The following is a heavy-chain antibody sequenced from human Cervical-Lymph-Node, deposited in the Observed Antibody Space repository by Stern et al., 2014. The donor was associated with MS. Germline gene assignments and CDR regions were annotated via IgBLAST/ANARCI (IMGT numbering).Heavy chain of an antibody. J-gene: IGHJ5*02. CDR3: TRGRGVLVVSWFDL. CDR1: GGSFSSGDYF. Sequence: QVQLQESGPGLVKPSQTLFLTCTVSGGSFSSGDYFWSWIRQHPGKDLEWIGYISDSGKTFYNPSLKSRVSMSVDTSKNQFSLRLDSVTAADTAVYFCTRGRGVLVVSWFDLWGQGILATVSS. V-gene: IGHV4-31*03. CDR2: ISDSGKT. D-gene: IGHD3-10*01.